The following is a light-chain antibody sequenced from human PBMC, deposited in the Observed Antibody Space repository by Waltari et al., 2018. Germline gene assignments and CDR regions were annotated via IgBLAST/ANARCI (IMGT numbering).Light chain of an antibody. J-gene: IGLJ3*02. CDR3: SAFAGSNNFGV. CDR1: SRDIGGSNF. CDR2: DVN. V-gene: IGLV2-8*01. Sequence: QSALTQPPSASGSPGQSVTISCTGTSRDIGGSNFVSWYQQRPGKAPRFLIYDVNKGPSGVSDRFSGSKSGNTASLTVSGLQPDDEATYYCSAFAGSNNFGVFGGGTKLTVL.